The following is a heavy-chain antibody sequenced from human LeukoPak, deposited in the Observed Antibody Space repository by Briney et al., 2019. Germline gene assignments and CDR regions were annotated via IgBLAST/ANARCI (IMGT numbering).Heavy chain of an antibody. CDR1: GGSIRSYY. CDR3: ASDPWAQPSQDAFDI. V-gene: IGHV4-59*01. D-gene: IGHD3-16*01. Sequence: SETLSLTCTVSGGSIRSYYWSWIRQPPGKGLEWIGYIYYTGSTNYNPSLKRRVTISVDTSKNQFSLKLSSVTAADTAVYYCASDPWAQPSQDAFDIWGQGTMVTVSS. CDR2: IYYTGST. J-gene: IGHJ3*02.